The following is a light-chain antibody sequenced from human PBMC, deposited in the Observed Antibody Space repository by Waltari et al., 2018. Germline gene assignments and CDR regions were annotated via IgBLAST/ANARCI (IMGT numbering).Light chain of an antibody. CDR2: DAS. V-gene: IGKV1D-13*01. CDR1: QGISSA. J-gene: IGKJ4*01. Sequence: AIQLTQSPSSLSASVGDRVPIPCRASQGISSALAWYQQKPGKAPKLLIYDASSLESGVPSRFSGSGSGTDFTLTISSLQPEDFATYYCQQFNNPLTFGGGTKVEIK. CDR3: QQFNNPLT.